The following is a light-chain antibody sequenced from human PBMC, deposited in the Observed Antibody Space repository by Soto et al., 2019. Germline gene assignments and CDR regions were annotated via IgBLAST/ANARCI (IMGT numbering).Light chain of an antibody. Sequence: DIQMTQSPSSLSASVRDRVTITCRASQGISNYLARYQQKPGIVPKLLIYAASTLQSGVPSRFSGSGSGTDFTLTISSLQPEDVATYYCQKYDSAPWTFGQGTKVEIK. CDR1: QGISNY. CDR3: QKYDSAPWT. V-gene: IGKV1-27*01. CDR2: AAS. J-gene: IGKJ1*01.